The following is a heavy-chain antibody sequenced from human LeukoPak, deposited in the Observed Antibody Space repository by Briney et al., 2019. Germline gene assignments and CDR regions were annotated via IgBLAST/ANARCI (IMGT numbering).Heavy chain of an antibody. CDR3: ARTDCSGGSCYPAENAFDI. V-gene: IGHV4-59*01. Sequence: PSETLSLTCTVSGGSISSYYWSWIRQPPGKGLEWIGYIYYSGSTNYNPSLKSRVTISVDTSKNQFSLKLSSVTAADTAVYYCARTDCSGGSCYPAENAFDIWGQGTMVTVSP. CDR1: GGSISSYY. D-gene: IGHD2-15*01. CDR2: IYYSGST. J-gene: IGHJ3*02.